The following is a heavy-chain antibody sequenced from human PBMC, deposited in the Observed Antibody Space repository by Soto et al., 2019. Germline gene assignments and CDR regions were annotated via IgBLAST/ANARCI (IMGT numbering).Heavy chain of an antibody. CDR1: GFTFSSYG. V-gene: IGHV3-30*18. Sequence: QVQLVESGGGVVQPGRSLRLSCAASGFTFSSYGMHWVRQAPGKGLEWVAVISYDGSNKYYADSVKGRFTISRDNSKNTLYQQMNSRIAEDTVVYYCAKDGDYWGQGTLVTVSS. CDR3: AKDGDY. CDR2: ISYDGSNK. J-gene: IGHJ4*02.